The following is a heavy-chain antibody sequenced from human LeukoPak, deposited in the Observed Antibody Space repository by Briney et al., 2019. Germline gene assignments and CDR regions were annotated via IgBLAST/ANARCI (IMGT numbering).Heavy chain of an antibody. CDR2: MNPNSGNT. J-gene: IGHJ4*02. Sequence: GASVKVSCKASGYTFTSYDINWVRQATGQGLEWMGWMNPNSGNTGYAQKFQGRVTMTRNTSISTAYMELSSLRAEDSAVYYCARVGSAVATTDFDFWGQGSLVTVSS. CDR3: ARVGSAVATTDFDF. V-gene: IGHV1-8*01. D-gene: IGHD6-19*01. CDR1: GYTFTSYD.